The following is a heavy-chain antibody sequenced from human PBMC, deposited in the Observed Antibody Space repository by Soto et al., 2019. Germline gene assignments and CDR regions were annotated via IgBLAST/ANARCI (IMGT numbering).Heavy chain of an antibody. Sequence: QLQLQESGSGLVKPSQTLSLTCAVSGGSISSDGYSWSWIRQPPGKGLEWIGYIYRGGSTYYNPSLKSRTTISVDRSKNQFSLKLSSVTAADTAVYYCARGYDSSGYYSSAFDYWGQGTLVTVSS. CDR1: GGSISSDGYS. J-gene: IGHJ4*02. CDR2: IYRGGST. V-gene: IGHV4-30-2*01. D-gene: IGHD3-22*01. CDR3: ARGYDSSGYYSSAFDY.